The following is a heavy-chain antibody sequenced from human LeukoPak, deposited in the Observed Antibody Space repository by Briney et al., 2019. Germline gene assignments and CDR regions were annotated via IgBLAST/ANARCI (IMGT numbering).Heavy chain of an antibody. CDR3: ARPNYGSGTEDAFGI. D-gene: IGHD3-10*01. J-gene: IGHJ3*02. CDR2: IIPIFGTA. V-gene: IGHV1-69*13. Sequence: ASVKVSCKASGGTFSSYAISWVRQAPGQGLEWMGGIIPIFGTANYAQKFQGRVTITADESTSTAYMELSSLRSEDTAVYYCARPNYGSGTEDAFGIWGQGTMVTVSS. CDR1: GGTFSSYA.